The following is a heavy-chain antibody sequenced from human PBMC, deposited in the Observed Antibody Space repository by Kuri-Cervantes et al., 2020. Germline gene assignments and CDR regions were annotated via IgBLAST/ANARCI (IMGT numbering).Heavy chain of an antibody. Sequence: GESLKISCAASGFTVSRSYLTWVRQAPGRGLEWVSLICRCVSSSYADSVKGRFTISRDDAKNSLFLQMNSLRAEDSAVYYCARDGGCSSANCFRNLGFDPWGQGTLVTVSS. CDR1: GFTVSRSY. J-gene: IGHJ5*02. CDR2: ICRCVSS. CDR3: ARDGGCSSANCFRNLGFDP. V-gene: IGHV3-66*03. D-gene: IGHD2-2*01.